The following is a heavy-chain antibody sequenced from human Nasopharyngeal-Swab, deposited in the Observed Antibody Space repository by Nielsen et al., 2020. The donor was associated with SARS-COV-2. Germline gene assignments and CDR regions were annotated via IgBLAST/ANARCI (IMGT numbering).Heavy chain of an antibody. Sequence: SSVKVSCKASGGTFSSYAISWVRQPPGQGLEWMGGIIAIFGTANYAQKFQGRVTITADKSTSTAYMELSSLRSEDTAVYYCARVGIAVAGTDYYYMDVWGKGTTVTVSS. CDR2: IIAIFGTA. CDR1: GGTFSSYA. D-gene: IGHD6-19*01. J-gene: IGHJ6*03. V-gene: IGHV1-69*06. CDR3: ARVGIAVAGTDYYYMDV.